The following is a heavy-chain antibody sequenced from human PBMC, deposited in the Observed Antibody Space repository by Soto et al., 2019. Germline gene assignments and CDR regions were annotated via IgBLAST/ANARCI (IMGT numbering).Heavy chain of an antibody. CDR2: TFYRSEWYN. V-gene: IGHV6-1*01. D-gene: IGHD3-22*01. J-gene: IGHJ6*04. CDR3: ERDLGGYMDV. Sequence: SQTLSLTCAVSGDGVFTNSAAAWNWIRQSPSRGLEWLGRTFYRSEWYNDYASSAKGRINIHPDTDRNQFSLQLHSVTPEDTAVYYWERDLGGYMDVWGKGTTVTLSP. CDR1: GDGVFTNSAAA.